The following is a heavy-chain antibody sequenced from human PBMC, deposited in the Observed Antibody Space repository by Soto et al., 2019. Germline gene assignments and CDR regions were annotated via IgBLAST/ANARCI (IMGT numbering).Heavy chain of an antibody. CDR1: GYTFTSYG. Sequence: VKVSCKASGYTFTSYGISWVRQAPGQGLGWMAWVSPYSVDTNYARKVQGRITMTTDTSTSTAYMELGSLRSDDTAVYYCARDVRVDCSSASCYYYYGMDVWGQGTTVTV. D-gene: IGHD2-2*01. CDR3: ARDVRVDCSSASCYYYYGMDV. CDR2: VSPYSVDT. V-gene: IGHV1-18*01. J-gene: IGHJ6*02.